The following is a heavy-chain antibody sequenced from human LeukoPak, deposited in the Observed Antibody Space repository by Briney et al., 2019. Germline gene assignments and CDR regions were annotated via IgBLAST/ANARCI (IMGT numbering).Heavy chain of an antibody. V-gene: IGHV3-23*01. CDR3: AKDLYGDYDFDC. D-gene: IGHD4-17*01. J-gene: IGHJ4*02. Sequence: GGPLRLSCAASGFTFNNYAMNWVRQAPGKGLEWVSVITSSGSTYYADSVKGRFTISRDNSKNTLYLQMNSLRAEDTAIYYCAKDLYGDYDFDCWGRGTLVTVSS. CDR2: ITSSGST. CDR1: GFTFNNYA.